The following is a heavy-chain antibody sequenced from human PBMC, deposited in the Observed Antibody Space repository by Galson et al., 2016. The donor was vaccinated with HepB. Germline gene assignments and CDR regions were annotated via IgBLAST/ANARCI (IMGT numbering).Heavy chain of an antibody. V-gene: IGHV3-30*03. CDR3: AGEPGRIQLYLHSFGMDV. CDR2: ISYDGSNK. Sequence: SLRLSCAASGFTFSSYGMHWVRQAPGKGLEWVAFISYDGSNKKYADSVKGRFTISRDNSQNTLYLEMNSLRAEDTAVYYCAGEPGRIQLYLHSFGMDVWGQGTLVTVSS. J-gene: IGHJ4*02. CDR1: GFTFSSYG. D-gene: IGHD1-1*01.